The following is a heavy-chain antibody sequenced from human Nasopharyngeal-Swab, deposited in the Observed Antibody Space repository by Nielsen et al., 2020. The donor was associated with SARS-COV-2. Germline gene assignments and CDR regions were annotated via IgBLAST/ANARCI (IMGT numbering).Heavy chain of an antibody. Sequence: SETLSLTCTVSGGSISSSSYYWGWIRQPPGKGLEWIGSIYYSGSTYYNPSLKSRVTISVDTSKNQFSLKLSSVTAADTAVYYCASFYSGSWFPQVNWFDPWGQGTLVTVSS. D-gene: IGHD6-13*01. CDR2: IYYSGST. V-gene: IGHV4-39*01. CDR3: ASFYSGSWFPQVNWFDP. J-gene: IGHJ5*02. CDR1: GGSISSSSYY.